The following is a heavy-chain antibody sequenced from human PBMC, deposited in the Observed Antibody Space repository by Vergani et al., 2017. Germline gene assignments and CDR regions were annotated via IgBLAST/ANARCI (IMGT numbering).Heavy chain of an antibody. V-gene: IGHV3-15*01. Sequence: EVQLVESGGGLVKPGGSLRLSCAASGFTFSNAWMSWVRQAPGKGLEWVGRIKSKTDGGTTDYAAPVKGRFTISRDDSKNTLYLQMNSLKTEDTAVYYCTTDALYCSSTSCYAGYGMDVWGQGTTVTVS. CDR2: IKSKTDGGTT. D-gene: IGHD2-2*01. J-gene: IGHJ6*02. CDR1: GFTFSNAW. CDR3: TTDALYCSSTSCYAGYGMDV.